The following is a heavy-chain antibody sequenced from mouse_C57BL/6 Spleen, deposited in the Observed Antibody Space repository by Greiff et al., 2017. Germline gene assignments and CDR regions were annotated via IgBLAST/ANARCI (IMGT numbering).Heavy chain of an antibody. CDR3: ASHYDYDGGAWFAY. D-gene: IGHD2-4*01. CDR2: IWTGGGT. Sequence: VQGVESGPGLVAPSQSLSITCTVSGFSLTSYAISWVRQPPGKGLEWLGVIWTGGGTNYNSALKSRLSISKDNSKSQVFLKMNSLQTDDTARYYCASHYDYDGGAWFAYWGQGTLVTVSA. V-gene: IGHV2-9-1*01. CDR1: GFSLTSYA. J-gene: IGHJ3*01.